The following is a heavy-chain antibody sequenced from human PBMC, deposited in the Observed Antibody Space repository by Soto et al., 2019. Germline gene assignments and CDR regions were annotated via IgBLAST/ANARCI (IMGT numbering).Heavy chain of an antibody. J-gene: IGHJ3*01. CDR3: ARSVVHQWLVHDAFDV. CDR1: GGSISSSY. V-gene: IGHV4-59*01. Sequence: SETLSLTCTVSGGSISSSYWSWIRQSPGKGLEWIAYIYYSGTINYNPSLESRVTISIDTSKNQFSLRLTSVTAADTAVYYCARSVVHQWLVHDAFDVWGRGTLVTVSS. D-gene: IGHD6-19*01. CDR2: IYYSGTI.